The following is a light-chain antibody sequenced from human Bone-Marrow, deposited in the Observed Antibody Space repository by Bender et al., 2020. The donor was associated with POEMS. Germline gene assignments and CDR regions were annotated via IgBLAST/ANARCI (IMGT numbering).Light chain of an antibody. V-gene: IGLV2-14*01. J-gene: IGLJ2*01. Sequence: QSALTQPASVSGSLGQSITISCTGTNNDVGGYNYVSWYQQHPGKAPKVIIYKVSNRPSGVSDRFSGSKSGTTASLTISGLQAEDEADYHCSSYTSASTVLFGGGTKLTVL. CDR3: SSYTSASTVL. CDR2: KVS. CDR1: NNDVGGYNY.